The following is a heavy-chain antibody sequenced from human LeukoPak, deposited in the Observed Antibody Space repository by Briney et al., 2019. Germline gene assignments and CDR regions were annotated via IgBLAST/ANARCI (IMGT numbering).Heavy chain of an antibody. V-gene: IGHV4-34*01. CDR1: GGSFSGYC. CDR2: INHSGST. D-gene: IGHD2-2*02. Sequence: SETLSLTCAVYGGSFSGYCWSWIRQPPGKGLEWIGEINHSGSTNYNPSLKSRVTISVDTSKNQFSLKLSSVTAADTAVYYCARGPFYCSSTSCYIGGLDYWGQGTLVTVSS. CDR3: ARGPFYCSSTSCYIGGLDY. J-gene: IGHJ4*02.